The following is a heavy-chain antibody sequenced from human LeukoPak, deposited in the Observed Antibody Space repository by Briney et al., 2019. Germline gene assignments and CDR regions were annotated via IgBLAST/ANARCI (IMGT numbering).Heavy chain of an antibody. CDR3: ARARGYGDYVGWFDP. J-gene: IGHJ5*02. D-gene: IGHD4-17*01. CDR1: GGSFSGYY. Sequence: SETLSLTCAVYGGSFSGYYWSWIRQPPGKGLEWIGEINHSGSTNYNPSLKSRVTISVDTSKNQFSLKLRSVTAADTAVYYCARARGYGDYVGWFDPWGQGTLVTVSS. V-gene: IGHV4-34*01. CDR2: INHSGST.